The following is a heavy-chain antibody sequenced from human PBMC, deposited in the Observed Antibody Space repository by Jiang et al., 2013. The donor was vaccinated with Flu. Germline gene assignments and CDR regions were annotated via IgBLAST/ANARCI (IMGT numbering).Heavy chain of an antibody. CDR3: VRESRKDGGFDP. Sequence: GLVWVSRINSDGSSTSYADSVKGRFTISRDNAKNTLYLQMNSLRAEDTAVYYCVRESRKDGGFDPWGQGTLVTVSS. V-gene: IGHV3-74*01. CDR2: INSDGSST. D-gene: IGHD3-10*01. J-gene: IGHJ5*02.